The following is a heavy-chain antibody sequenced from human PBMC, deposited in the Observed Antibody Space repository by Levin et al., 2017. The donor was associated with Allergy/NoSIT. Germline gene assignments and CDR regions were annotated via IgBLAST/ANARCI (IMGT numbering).Heavy chain of an antibody. V-gene: IGHV4-59*01. CDR1: GGSISGFY. Sequence: SETLSLTCSVSGGSISGFYWSWIRQPPGKGLEWIRYMHSSGTTHSNPSLKSRVTFSVDTSTNQFSLILTSVTAADTAVYYCARYYCSAGGTCYYFDYWGQGTLVTVSS. CDR3: ARYYCSAGGTCYYFDY. J-gene: IGHJ4*02. D-gene: IGHD2-8*02. CDR2: MHSSGTT.